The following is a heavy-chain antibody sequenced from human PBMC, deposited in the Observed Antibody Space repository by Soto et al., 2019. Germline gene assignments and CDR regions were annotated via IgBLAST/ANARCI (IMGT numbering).Heavy chain of an antibody. CDR1: GGSISIGTDY. J-gene: IGHJ6*02. Sequence: SETLSLTCDVSGGSISIGTDYWGWIRQPPGKGLEWIGNIHYSGSTNYNPSLKSRLSISVDTSKNQFSLKLSSVTAADTAVYYFARLNGYCVSTSCHGYYGMDVWGQGTTVT. D-gene: IGHD2-2*03. V-gene: IGHV4-39*01. CDR2: IHYSGST. CDR3: ARLNGYCVSTSCHGYYGMDV.